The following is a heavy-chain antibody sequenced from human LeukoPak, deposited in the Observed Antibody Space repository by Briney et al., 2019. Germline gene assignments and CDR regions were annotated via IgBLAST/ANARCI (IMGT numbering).Heavy chain of an antibody. J-gene: IGHJ4*02. Sequence: SENLSLTCTVSGGSISSYYWSWIRQPPGKGLEWIGYIYYSGSTNYNPSLKSRVTISVDTSKNQFSLKLSSVTAADTAVYYCAREGDSSGYPDYWGQGTLVTVSS. CDR3: AREGDSSGYPDY. D-gene: IGHD3-22*01. CDR2: IYYSGST. CDR1: GGSISSYY. V-gene: IGHV4-59*01.